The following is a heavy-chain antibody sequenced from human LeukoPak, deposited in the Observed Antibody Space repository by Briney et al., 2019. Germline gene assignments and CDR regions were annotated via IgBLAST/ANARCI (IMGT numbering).Heavy chain of an antibody. Sequence: SETLSLTCTVSGGSVSSGSYYWSWIRQPPGKGLEWIGYIYYSGSTNYNPSLKSRVTISVDTSKNQFSLKLSSVTAADTAVYYRARANVVVVAASAFDIWGQGTMVTVSS. J-gene: IGHJ3*02. V-gene: IGHV4-61*01. D-gene: IGHD2-15*01. CDR1: GGSVSSGSYY. CDR3: ARANVVVVAASAFDI. CDR2: IYYSGST.